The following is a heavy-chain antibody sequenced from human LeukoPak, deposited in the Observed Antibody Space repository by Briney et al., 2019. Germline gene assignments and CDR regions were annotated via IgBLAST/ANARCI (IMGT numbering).Heavy chain of an antibody. CDR3: ASAPYGDYEFDY. Sequence: ASVKVSCKASGYTFTSYGISWVRQAPGQGLEWMGWISACNGNTNYAQKLQGRVTMTTDTSTSTAYMELRSLRSDDTAVYYCASAPYGDYEFDYWGQGTLVTVSS. CDR1: GYTFTSYG. D-gene: IGHD4-17*01. J-gene: IGHJ4*02. CDR2: ISACNGNT. V-gene: IGHV1-18*01.